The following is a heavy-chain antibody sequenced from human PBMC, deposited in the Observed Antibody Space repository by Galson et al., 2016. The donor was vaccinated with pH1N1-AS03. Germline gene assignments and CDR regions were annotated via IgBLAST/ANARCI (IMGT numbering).Heavy chain of an antibody. CDR1: GVTFNNYG. J-gene: IGHJ4*02. V-gene: IGHV1-69*13. CDR3: ARAEVGKLDD. CDR2: IVPIFGAT. D-gene: IGHD1-26*01. Sequence: SVKVSCKASGVTFNNYGISWIRQAPGQGLEWMGRIVPIFGATYYAQNFQDRLTLTADAAITTVYMELRGLRSEDTAFYYCARAEVGKLDDWGQGTLVTVSS.